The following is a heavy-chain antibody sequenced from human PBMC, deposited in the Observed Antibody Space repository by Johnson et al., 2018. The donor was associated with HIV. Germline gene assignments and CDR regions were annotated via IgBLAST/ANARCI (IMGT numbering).Heavy chain of an antibody. D-gene: IGHD3-22*01. V-gene: IGHV3-30-3*01. Sequence: QVQLVESGGGVVQPGRSVRLSCAASGLNFSDYGMHWVRQAPGKGLEWVAVISFDGSKESYADSVKGRFTISRANSKKTLYLQVNSLRDEDTAVYYCARGRITMIGVDLRGGGFDIWGQGTTVTVSS. CDR3: ARGRITMIGVDLRGGGFDI. J-gene: IGHJ3*02. CDR2: ISFDGSKE. CDR1: GLNFSDYG.